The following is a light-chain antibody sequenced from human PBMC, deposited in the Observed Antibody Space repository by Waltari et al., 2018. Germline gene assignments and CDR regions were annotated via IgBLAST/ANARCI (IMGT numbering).Light chain of an antibody. CDR2: KAS. Sequence: IQMSQSPSSLSSSVGDRSTIPCRASQTINNWLACYQQKPGNAPQLLIYKASTLESGVPSRFRGRGSGTEFTLSISSRQPGDCATYYCQQLSSFPWTFGHGTKVEIK. CDR3: QQLSSFPWT. J-gene: IGKJ1*01. V-gene: IGKV1-5*03. CDR1: QTINNW.